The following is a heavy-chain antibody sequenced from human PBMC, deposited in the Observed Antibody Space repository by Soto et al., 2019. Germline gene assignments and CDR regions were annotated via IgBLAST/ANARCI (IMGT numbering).Heavy chain of an antibody. V-gene: IGHV1-18*01. CDR2: ISAYNGNT. CDR3: ARDVPTVTTGGPDY. Sequence: QVQLVQSGVEVENPGASMKVSCKASGYTFTSYGVSWVRQAPGQGLEWMGWISAYNGNTNYAQKFQGRVTMTTDTSTSTAYMELRSLRSDDTAVYYCARDVPTVTTGGPDYWGQGTLVTVSS. J-gene: IGHJ4*02. D-gene: IGHD4-17*01. CDR1: GYTFTSYG.